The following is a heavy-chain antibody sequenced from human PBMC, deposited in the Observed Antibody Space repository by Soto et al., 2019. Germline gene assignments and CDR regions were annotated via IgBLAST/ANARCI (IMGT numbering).Heavy chain of an antibody. CDR1: GFTFSSYA. V-gene: IGHV3-23*01. Sequence: GGSLRLSCAASGFTFSSYAMSWVRQAPGKGLEWVSAISGSGGSTYYADSVKGRFTISRDNSKNTLYLQMNSLRAEDTAVYYCAKAALKVNSYDILTGYYDYWGQGTLVTVSS. CDR2: ISGSGGST. D-gene: IGHD3-9*01. CDR3: AKAALKVNSYDILTGYYDY. J-gene: IGHJ4*02.